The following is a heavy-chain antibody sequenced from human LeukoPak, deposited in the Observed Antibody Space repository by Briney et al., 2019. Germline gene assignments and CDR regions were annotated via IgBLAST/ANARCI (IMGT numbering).Heavy chain of an antibody. CDR2: ISAYNSNT. D-gene: IGHD6-19*01. CDR1: GYTFTSYA. CDR3: ARDRSSGWYSGTHWFDP. V-gene: IGHV1-18*01. J-gene: IGHJ5*02. Sequence: ASVKVSCKASGYTFTSYAISWVRQAPGQGLEWMGWISAYNSNTNDEQKFQGRATMTIDTSTSTAYMELRSLRSDDTAIYYCARDRSSGWYSGTHWFDPWGQGTLVTVSS.